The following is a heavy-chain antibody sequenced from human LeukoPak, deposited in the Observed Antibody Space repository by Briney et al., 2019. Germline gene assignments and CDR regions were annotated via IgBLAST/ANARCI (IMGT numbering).Heavy chain of an antibody. CDR2: IYSGGST. Sequence: PGGSLRLSCAASGXTVISNYMSWVRQAPGKGLEWVSVIYSGGSTYYADSVKGRFTISRHNSKNTLYLQMDSLRAEDTAVYYCARGDRAFDIWGQGTMVTVSS. CDR1: GXTVISNY. V-gene: IGHV3-53*04. CDR3: ARGDRAFDI. D-gene: IGHD3-16*01. J-gene: IGHJ3*02.